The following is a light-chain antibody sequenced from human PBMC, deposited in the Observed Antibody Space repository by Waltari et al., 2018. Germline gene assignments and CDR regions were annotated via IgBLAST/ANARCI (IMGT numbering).Light chain of an antibody. Sequence: DIQMTQSPSSLSASVGDRVTITCRASQDITNSLTWYQQKPGKAPKLLLSAASRLESGVPSRFSGSGSVTDYTLTISSLQPEDFATYYCQQYYSTPRFGQGTKVEIK. J-gene: IGKJ1*01. CDR3: QQYYSTPR. V-gene: IGKV1-NL1*01. CDR2: AAS. CDR1: QDITNS.